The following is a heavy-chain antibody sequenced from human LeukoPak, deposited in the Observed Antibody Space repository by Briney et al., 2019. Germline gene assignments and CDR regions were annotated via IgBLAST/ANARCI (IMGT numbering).Heavy chain of an antibody. Sequence: GESLKISCAASGFTFDDYAMHWVRQAPGKGLEWVSLISGDGGSTYYADSVKGRFTISRDNSKNSLYLQMNSLRTEDTALYYCAKDLEGSEYSYGTFDYWGQGTLVTVSS. V-gene: IGHV3-43*02. CDR3: AKDLEGSEYSYGTFDY. J-gene: IGHJ4*02. CDR2: ISGDGGST. CDR1: GFTFDDYA. D-gene: IGHD5-18*01.